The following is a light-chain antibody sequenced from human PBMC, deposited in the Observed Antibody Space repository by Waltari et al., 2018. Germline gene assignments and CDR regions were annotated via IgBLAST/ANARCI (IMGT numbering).Light chain of an antibody. J-gene: IGLJ2*01. CDR1: SSNIGGNT. CDR3: AAWDDSLNGPV. Sequence: QSVLTQPPSASGTPGQWVTISCSGSSSNIGGNTVTWYQQLPGTAPKLLIYGTNQRPSGIPDRFSGSKSGTSASLAISGLQSKDEADYYCAAWDDSLNGPVFGGGTNLSVL. CDR2: GTN. V-gene: IGLV1-44*01.